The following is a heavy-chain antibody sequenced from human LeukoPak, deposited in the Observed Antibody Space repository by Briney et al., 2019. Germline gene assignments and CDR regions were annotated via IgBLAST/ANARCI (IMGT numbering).Heavy chain of an antibody. V-gene: IGHV3-9*01. D-gene: IGHD3-10*01. J-gene: IGHJ3*02. CDR2: ISGNSGSI. CDR3: AKVITMVRGVIPINAFDI. CDR1: GFTFDDYA. Sequence: GRSLRLSCAASGFTFDDYAMHWVRQAPGKGLEGVSGISGNSGSIGYADSVKGRFTISRDNAKNSLYLQMNSLRAEDTALYYCAKVITMVRGVIPINAFDIWGQGTMVTVSS.